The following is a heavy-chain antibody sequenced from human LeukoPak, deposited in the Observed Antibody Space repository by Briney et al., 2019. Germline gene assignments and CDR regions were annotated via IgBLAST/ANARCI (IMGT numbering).Heavy chain of an antibody. CDR1: GFTFSSYG. D-gene: IGHD2-2*01. CDR3: AKDCTDIVVVPAALCY. V-gene: IGHV3-30*02. J-gene: IGHJ4*02. Sequence: GESLRLSCAASGFTFSSYGMHWVRQAPGKGLEWVAFIRYDGSNKYYADSVKGRFTISRDNSKNTLYLQMNSLRAEDTAVYYCAKDCTDIVVVPAALCYWGQGTLVTVSS. CDR2: IRYDGSNK.